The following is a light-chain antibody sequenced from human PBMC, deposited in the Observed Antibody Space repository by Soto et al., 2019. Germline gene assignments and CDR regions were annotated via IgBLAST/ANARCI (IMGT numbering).Light chain of an antibody. V-gene: IGKV1-5*01. CDR1: QGISSY. CDR3: QQYNSYSGT. Sequence: DIQMTQSPSTLSGSVGDRVTITCRASQGISSYLAWYQQKPGKAPKLLIYAASTLQSGFPSRFSGSGSGTEFTLTICSLQPDDVATYYCQQYNSYSGTFGQGTKVDIK. J-gene: IGKJ1*01. CDR2: AAS.